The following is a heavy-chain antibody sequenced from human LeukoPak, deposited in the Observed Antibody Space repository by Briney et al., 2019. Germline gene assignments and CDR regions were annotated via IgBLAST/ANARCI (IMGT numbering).Heavy chain of an antibody. Sequence: SETLSLTCTVSGGSISSYYWSWIRQPPGKGLEWIGYIYYSGSTNYNPSLKSRVTISVDTSKNQFSLKLSSVTAADTAVYYCARDILTGYYSGWFDPWGQGTLVIVSS. CDR1: GGSISSYY. J-gene: IGHJ5*02. V-gene: IGHV4-59*01. CDR2: IYYSGST. D-gene: IGHD3-9*01. CDR3: ARDILTGYYSGWFDP.